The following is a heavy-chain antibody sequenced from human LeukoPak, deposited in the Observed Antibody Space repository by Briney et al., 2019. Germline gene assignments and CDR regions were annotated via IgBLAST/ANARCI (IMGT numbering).Heavy chain of an antibody. Sequence: SETLSLTCTVSGYSISSGYYWGWIRQPPGKGLEWIGSIYHSGSTYYNPSLKSRVTISVDTSKNQFSLKLSSVTAADTAVYYCARGVEMATMGYYFGYWGQGTLVTVSS. V-gene: IGHV4-38-2*02. D-gene: IGHD5-24*01. CDR3: ARGVEMATMGYYFGY. CDR1: GYSISSGYY. CDR2: IYHSGST. J-gene: IGHJ4*02.